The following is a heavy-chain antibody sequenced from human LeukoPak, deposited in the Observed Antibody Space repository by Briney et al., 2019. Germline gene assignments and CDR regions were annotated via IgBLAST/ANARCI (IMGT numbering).Heavy chain of an antibody. CDR1: GFTFSSYS. CDR2: ISSSSTI. CDR3: ARAGYPY. D-gene: IGHD6-25*01. J-gene: IGHJ4*02. V-gene: IGHV3-48*02. Sequence: GGPLRLSCAASGFTFSSYSMNWVRQAPGKGLEWVSYISSSSTIYYADSVKGRFTISRDNAKNSLYLQMNSLRDEDTAVYYCARAGYPYWGQGTLVTVSS.